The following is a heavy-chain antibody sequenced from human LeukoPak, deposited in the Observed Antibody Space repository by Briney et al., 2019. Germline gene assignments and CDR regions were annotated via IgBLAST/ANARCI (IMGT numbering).Heavy chain of an antibody. CDR1: GFTFSSYW. CDR2: INSDGSST. Sequence: GGSLRLSCAASGFTFSSYWMHWVRQAPGKGLVWVSRINSDGSSTSYADSVKGRFTISGDNAKNTLYLQMNSLRAEDTAVYYCAVLVHYYYYGMDVWGQGTTVTVSS. J-gene: IGHJ6*02. CDR3: AVLVHYYYYGMDV. D-gene: IGHD2-15*01. V-gene: IGHV3-74*01.